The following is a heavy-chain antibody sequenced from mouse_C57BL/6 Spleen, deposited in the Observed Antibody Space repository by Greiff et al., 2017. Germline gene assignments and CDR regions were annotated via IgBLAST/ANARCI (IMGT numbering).Heavy chain of an antibody. V-gene: IGHV3-6*01. J-gene: IGHJ2*01. Sequence: EVQRVESGPGLVKPSQSLSLTCSVTGYSITSGYYWNWIRQFPGNKLEWMGYISYDGSNNYNPSLKNRISITRDTSKNQFFLKLNSVTTEDTATYYCARDRGPFDYWGQGTTLTVSS. CDR3: ARDRGPFDY. CDR1: GYSITSGYY. CDR2: ISYDGSN.